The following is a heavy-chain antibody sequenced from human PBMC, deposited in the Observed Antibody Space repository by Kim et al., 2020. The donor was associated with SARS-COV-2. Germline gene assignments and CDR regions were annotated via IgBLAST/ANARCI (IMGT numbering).Heavy chain of an antibody. CDR3: ASEIAVAASYYYYGMDV. D-gene: IGHD6-19*01. CDR2: INAGNGNT. CDR1: GYTFTSYA. V-gene: IGHV1-3*01. Sequence: ASVKVSCKASGYTFTSYAMHWVRQAPGQRLEWMGWINAGNGNTKYSQKFQGRVTITRDTSASTAYMELSSLRSEDTAVYYCASEIAVAASYYYYGMDVWGQGTTVTVSS. J-gene: IGHJ6*02.